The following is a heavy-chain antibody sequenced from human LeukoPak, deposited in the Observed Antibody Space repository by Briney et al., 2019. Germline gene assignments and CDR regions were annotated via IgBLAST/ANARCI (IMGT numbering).Heavy chain of an antibody. D-gene: IGHD3/OR15-3a*01. J-gene: IGHJ5*01. CDR1: GFTFSDYA. CDR2: ISYDGSNK. CDR3: GRLGQGINWFDS. V-gene: IGHV3-30-3*01. Sequence: PGGSLRLSCAVSGFTFSDYAIHWVRQAPGKGLEWVAVISYDGSNKYYADSVKGRFTISRDNAKNTVYLQMNSLRAEDTAVYYCGRLGQGINWFDSWGQGTLVTVSS.